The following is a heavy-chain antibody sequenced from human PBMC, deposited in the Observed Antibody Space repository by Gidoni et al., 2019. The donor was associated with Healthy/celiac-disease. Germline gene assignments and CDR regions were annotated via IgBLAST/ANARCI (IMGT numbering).Heavy chain of an antibody. V-gene: IGHV3-21*01. J-gene: IGHJ3*02. D-gene: IGHD3-10*01. CDR1: GFTFSSYS. CDR3: ARDQTSTYYYGSGSYREDAFDI. CDR2: ISSSSSYI. Sequence: EVQLVESGGGLVKPGGSLRLSCAASGFTFSSYSMNWVRQAPGKGLEWVSSISSSSSYIYYADSVKGRFTISRDNAKNSLYLQMNSLRAEDTAVYYCARDQTSTYYYGSGSYREDAFDIWGQGTMVTVSS.